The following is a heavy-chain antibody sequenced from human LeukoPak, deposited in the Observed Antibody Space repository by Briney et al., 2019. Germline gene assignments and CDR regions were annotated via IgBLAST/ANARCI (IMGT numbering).Heavy chain of an antibody. Sequence: GGSLRLSCAASGFTFGNASMRWVRQAPGRGLEWVGRIKSNTDGGTTDYAAPVKGRFTVSRDDSIDTLYLQMNSVKTEDTAVYFCTAIGSYGSLFDYWGQGTLVSVSS. V-gene: IGHV3-15*01. D-gene: IGHD1-26*01. J-gene: IGHJ4*02. CDR3: TAIGSYGSLFDY. CDR1: GFTFGNAS. CDR2: IKSNTDGGTT.